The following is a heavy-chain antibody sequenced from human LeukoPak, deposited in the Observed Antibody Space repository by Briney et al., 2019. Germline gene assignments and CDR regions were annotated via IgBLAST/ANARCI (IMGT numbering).Heavy chain of an antibody. D-gene: IGHD3-10*01. J-gene: IGHJ6*02. CDR1: GDSIASPTW. CDR3: ARSHSMARGVIDFYGLDV. V-gene: IGHV4-4*02. CDR2: IDHSGST. Sequence: SETLSLTCAVSGDSIASPTWWSWVRQPPEKGLEWIGEIDHSGSTNYSPSLRSRVSISVDKSKSHFSLRLSSVTAADTAVYYCARSHSMARGVIDFYGLDVWGQGTTVAVSS.